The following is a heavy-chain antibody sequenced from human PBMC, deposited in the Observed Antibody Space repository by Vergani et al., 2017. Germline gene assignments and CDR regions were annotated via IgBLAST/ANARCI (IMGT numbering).Heavy chain of an antibody. Sequence: QVQLQQWGAGLLKPSETLSLTCAVYGGSFSGYYWSWIRQPPGKGLEWIGEINHSGSTNYNPSLKSRVTISVDTSKNQFSLKLSSVTAADTAVYYCAREGRSGRYYTFDYWGQGTLVTVSS. CDR3: AREGRSGRYYTFDY. CDR2: INHSGST. D-gene: IGHD3-10*01. CDR1: GGSFSGYY. V-gene: IGHV4-34*01. J-gene: IGHJ4*02.